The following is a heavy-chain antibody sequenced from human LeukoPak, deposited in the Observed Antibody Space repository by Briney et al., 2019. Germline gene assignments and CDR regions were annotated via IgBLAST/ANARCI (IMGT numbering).Heavy chain of an antibody. Sequence: GGSPRLSCAASGFIFSSYGMSWVRQAPGKGLEWVSAISGSGGSTYYADSVKGRFTISRDISKNTLYLQMNSLRAEDTAVYYCAKDWLSPSINWGQGTLVTVSS. CDR1: GFIFSSYG. V-gene: IGHV3-23*01. CDR3: AKDWLSPSIN. CDR2: ISGSGGST. D-gene: IGHD5-12*01. J-gene: IGHJ4*02.